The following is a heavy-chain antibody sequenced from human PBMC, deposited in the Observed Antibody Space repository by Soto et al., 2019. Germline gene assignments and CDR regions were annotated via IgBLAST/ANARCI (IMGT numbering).Heavy chain of an antibody. CDR1: GGTFSSYT. D-gene: IGHD5-18*01. CDR3: ARATAMVTYVYFDY. Sequence: QVQLVQSGAEVKKPGSSVKVSCKASGGTFSSYTISWVRQAHGQGLEWMGRIIPILGIANYAQKFQGRVTITADKSTSTAYMEMSSMRSEDTAVYYCARATAMVTYVYFDYWGQGTMVTVSS. J-gene: IGHJ4*02. V-gene: IGHV1-69*02. CDR2: IIPILGIA.